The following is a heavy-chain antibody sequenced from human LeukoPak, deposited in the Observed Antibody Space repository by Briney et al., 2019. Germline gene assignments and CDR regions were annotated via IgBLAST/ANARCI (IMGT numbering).Heavy chain of an antibody. V-gene: IGHV7-4-1*02. CDR1: GYTFTTYA. CDR2: INTNTGNP. CDR3: ARAGYNGYDYYPY. Sequence: GASVKVSCKASGYTFTTYAMSWVRQAPGQGLEWMGWINTNTGNPTYAQGFTGRFVFSLDTSVSTAYLQISSPKAEDTAVYFCARAGYNGYDYYPYWGQGTLVTVSS. J-gene: IGHJ4*02. D-gene: IGHD5-12*01.